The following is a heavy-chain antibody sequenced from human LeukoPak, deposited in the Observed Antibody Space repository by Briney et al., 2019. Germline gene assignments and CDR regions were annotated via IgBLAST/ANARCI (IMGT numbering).Heavy chain of an antibody. J-gene: IGHJ5*02. Sequence: ASVKVSCKASGYTFTRYFMHWVRQAPGQGFEWMGIIKPSGGSTSYAQKFQGRVTMTRDTSTSTVYMELSSLRSEDTAVYYCAREDYYDSSGLNWFDPWGQGTLVTVSS. CDR1: GYTFTRYF. V-gene: IGHV1-46*01. CDR3: AREDYYDSSGLNWFDP. CDR2: IKPSGGST. D-gene: IGHD3-22*01.